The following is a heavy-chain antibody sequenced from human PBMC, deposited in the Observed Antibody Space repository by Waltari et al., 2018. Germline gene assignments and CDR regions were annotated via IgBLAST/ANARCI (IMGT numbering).Heavy chain of an antibody. CDR3: VKGGWGFGAFYEQH. CDR2: IGWNSGAI. V-gene: IGHV3-9*01. CDR1: GFRFDNYA. J-gene: IGHJ4*02. D-gene: IGHD3-10*01. Sequence: VQLVTSGGGLVQPGRSLRLACVGSGFRFDNYAMYWVRQRPGKGLEWLSGIGWNSGAIGYADSVRGRFSTYRDNARKSLYLQMGRLRPEDTALYYCVKGGWGFGAFYEQHWGQGIQVTVSS.